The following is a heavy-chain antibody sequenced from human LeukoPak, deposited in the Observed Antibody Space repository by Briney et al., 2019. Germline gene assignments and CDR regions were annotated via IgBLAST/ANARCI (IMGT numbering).Heavy chain of an antibody. J-gene: IGHJ6*03. D-gene: IGHD3-10*01. CDR2: IYYSGSP. V-gene: IGHV4-59*01. CDR3: ARVEEGYGSGRRENYYYYYMDV. CDR1: GGSISSYY. Sequence: PSETLSLTCTVSGGSISSYYWSWIRQPPGKGPEWIGYIYYSGSPNYNPSLKSRVTISVDTSKNQFSLKLSSVTAADTAAYYCARVEEGYGSGRRENYYYYYMDVWGKGTTVTISS.